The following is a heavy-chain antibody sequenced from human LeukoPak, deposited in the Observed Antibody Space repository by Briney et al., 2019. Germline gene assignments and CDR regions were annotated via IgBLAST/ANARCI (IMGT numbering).Heavy chain of an antibody. CDR2: IFPGDSDT. Sequence: GESLKISCKGSGYSFSNYWIGWVRQMPGKGLEWMGIIFPGDSDTRYSPSFQGQVTISADKSISTAYLQWSSLKASDTAMYYCATKYSSSWQYWGQGTLVTVSS. CDR1: GYSFSNYW. J-gene: IGHJ4*02. D-gene: IGHD6-13*01. V-gene: IGHV5-51*01. CDR3: ATKYSSSWQY.